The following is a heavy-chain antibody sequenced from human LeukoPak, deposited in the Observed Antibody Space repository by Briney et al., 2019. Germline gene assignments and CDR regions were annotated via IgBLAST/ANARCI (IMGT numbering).Heavy chain of an antibody. D-gene: IGHD2-2*01. CDR3: AKDLFSTSPSGGYYYYMDV. CDR1: GFTFSSYA. Sequence: GALRLSCAASGFTFSSYAMHWVRQAPGKGLEWGAVISYDGSNKYYADSVKGRFTISRDNSKNTLYLQMNSLRAEDTAVYYCAKDLFSTSPSGGYYYYMDVWGKGTTVTVSS. V-gene: IGHV3-30-3*01. J-gene: IGHJ6*03. CDR2: ISYDGSNK.